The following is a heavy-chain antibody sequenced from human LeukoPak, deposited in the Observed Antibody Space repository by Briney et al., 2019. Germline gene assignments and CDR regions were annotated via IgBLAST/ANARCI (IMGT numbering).Heavy chain of an antibody. J-gene: IGHJ3*02. CDR3: AGVGNNGAVDAFDI. D-gene: IGHD2-8*01. V-gene: IGHV3-33*01. CDR1: GFTFSAYG. Sequence: GGSLRLSCAASGFTFSAYGMHWVRQAPGKGLEWVAIIYYDGSNKYYADSVKGRFTISRDNSKNTLFLQMNSLRAEDTAVYYCAGVGNNGAVDAFDIRGQGTMVTVSS. CDR2: IYYDGSNK.